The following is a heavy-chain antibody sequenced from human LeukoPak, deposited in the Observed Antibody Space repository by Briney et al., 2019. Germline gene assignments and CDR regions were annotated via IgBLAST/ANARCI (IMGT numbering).Heavy chain of an antibody. Sequence: ESSETLSLTCAVYGGSFSGYYWSWIRQPPGKGLEWIGEINHSGSTNYNPSLKSRVTISVDTSKNQFSLKLSSVTAADTAVYYCARHVHMYYYGLGFDPWGQGTLVTVSS. CDR2: INHSGST. CDR1: GGSFSGYY. D-gene: IGHD3-10*01. J-gene: IGHJ5*02. V-gene: IGHV4-34*01. CDR3: ARHVHMYYYGLGFDP.